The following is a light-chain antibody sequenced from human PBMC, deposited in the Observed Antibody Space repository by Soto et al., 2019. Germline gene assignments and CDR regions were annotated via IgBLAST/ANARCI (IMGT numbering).Light chain of an antibody. CDR2: DVS. V-gene: IGLV2-14*01. CDR3: SSYTSTNFVI. J-gene: IGLJ2*01. CDR1: SGDIGDYKY. Sequence: QSVLTQPASVSGSPGQSITISCTGSSGDIGDYKYVSWYKQHPGKAPKLMIYDVSNRPSGVSNRFSASKSGNTASLTISGLQAEDEADYCCSSYTSTNFVIFGGGTKLTVL.